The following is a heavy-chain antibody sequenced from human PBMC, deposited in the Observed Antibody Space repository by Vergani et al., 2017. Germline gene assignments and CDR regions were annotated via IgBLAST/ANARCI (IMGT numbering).Heavy chain of an antibody. D-gene: IGHD1-14*01. J-gene: IGHJ5*02. CDR2: TWYDGNNK. Sequence: QVQLVESGGGVVQPGRSLRLSCAASGFTFNQYGMHWVRQAPGKGLEWVAVTWYDGNNKQYADSEKGGFTISRENYKSTLYLQINSLRDEDTGVYYCARDLRLLYNRFDPWGQGTLVTVSS. CDR3: ARDLRLLYNRFDP. CDR1: GFTFNQYG. V-gene: IGHV3-33*01.